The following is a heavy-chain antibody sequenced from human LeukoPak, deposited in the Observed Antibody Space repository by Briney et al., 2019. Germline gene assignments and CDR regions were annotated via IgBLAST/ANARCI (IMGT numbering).Heavy chain of an antibody. J-gene: IGHJ3*02. V-gene: IGHV4-59*01. CDR3: ATRVRPSSPGVFDI. Sequence: SETLSLTCTVSGASISSYYWSWFRQSPGKGLESIGYIYYTGSTNYNPSLKSRVTMSVDTSRNQFSLTLNSVTAADTAVYYCATRVRPSSPGVFDIWGQGTLVTVSS. CDR2: IYYTGST. CDR1: GASISSYY.